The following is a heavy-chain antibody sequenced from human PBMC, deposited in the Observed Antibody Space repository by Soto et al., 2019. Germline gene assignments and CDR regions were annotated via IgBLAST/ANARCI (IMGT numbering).Heavy chain of an antibody. J-gene: IGHJ4*02. Sequence: GGSLRLSCAASGFTFSSYAMHWVRQAPGKGLEWVAVISYDGSNKYYADSVKGRFTISRDNSKNTLYLQMNSLRAEDTAVYYCARGGYSYGNGVDYWGQGPLVPVSS. D-gene: IGHD5-18*01. CDR2: ISYDGSNK. CDR3: ARGGYSYGNGVDY. CDR1: GFTFSSYA. V-gene: IGHV3-30-3*01.